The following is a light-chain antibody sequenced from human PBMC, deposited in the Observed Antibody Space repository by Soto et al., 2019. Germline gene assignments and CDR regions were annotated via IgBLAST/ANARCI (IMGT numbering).Light chain of an antibody. CDR3: QQYNNWPRAT. CDR2: RTS. CDR1: QGISSN. Sequence: EIGRTQSPATLSVSPGARATLSCRASQGISSNLAWYQQNPGQAPRLLMFRTSSRATGFPARFSGSGSGTEFNLTISSLQSDDFGVYYCQQYNNWPRATFGGGTKVDIK. V-gene: IGKV3-15*01. J-gene: IGKJ4*01.